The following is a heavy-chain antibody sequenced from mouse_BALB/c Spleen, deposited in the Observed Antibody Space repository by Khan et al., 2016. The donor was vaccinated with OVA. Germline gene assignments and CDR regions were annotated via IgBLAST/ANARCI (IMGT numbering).Heavy chain of an antibody. CDR1: GYSITSDYA. CDR2: ISYSGST. V-gene: IGHV3-2*02. J-gene: IGHJ3*01. CDR3: ARGQGEGIAY. Sequence: EVQLVESGPGLVKPSQSLSLTCTVTGYSITSDYAWNWIRQFPGNKLEWMGYISYSGSTSYHPSLKRRISITRDTSKNQFFLQLHSLTTDDTATDYWARGQGEGIAYWGQGTLVTVSA. D-gene: IGHD6-1*01.